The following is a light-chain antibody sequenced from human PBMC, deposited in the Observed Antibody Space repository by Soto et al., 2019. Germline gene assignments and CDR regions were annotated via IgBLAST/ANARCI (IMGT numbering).Light chain of an antibody. CDR2: GAS. J-gene: IGKJ1*01. Sequence: EIVLTQSPGTLSLSPGERATLSCRASQSVIYLAWYQQKPGQAPGLLFYGASNRATGIPGRFSGSGSGTDFTLTISRMEPEDSAVYYCHQYGIVPWTFGQGTKVEIK. CDR3: HQYGIVPWT. CDR1: QSVIY. V-gene: IGKV3-20*01.